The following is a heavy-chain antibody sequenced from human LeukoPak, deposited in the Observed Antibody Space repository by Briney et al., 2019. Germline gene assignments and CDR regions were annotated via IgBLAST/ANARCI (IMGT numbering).Heavy chain of an antibody. D-gene: IGHD3-10*01. J-gene: IGHJ4*02. CDR3: ARGRLGGAY. V-gene: IGHV4-59*01. CDR1: GGSFSTYY. CDR2: IYYSGST. Sequence: KASETLSLTCTVSGGSFSTYYWSWIRQPPGKGLEWIGSIYYSGSTNYNPSLKSRVTISVDTSKNHFSLNLTSVTAADTALYYCARGRLGGAYWGQGTLVTVSS.